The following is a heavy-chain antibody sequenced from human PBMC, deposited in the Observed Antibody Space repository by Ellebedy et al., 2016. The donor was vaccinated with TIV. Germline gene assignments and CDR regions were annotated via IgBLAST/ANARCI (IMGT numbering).Heavy chain of an antibody. J-gene: IGHJ4*02. CDR1: GFSFSSSN. D-gene: IGHD6-19*01. V-gene: IGHV3-30*04. Sequence: GESLKISXAASGFSFSSSNMHWVRQAPGRGLEWVSLISDDGTKKYFSDSVKGRFTISRDNSKNTLYLQMDSLRPQDTAVYYCARPRRGAVAGTATEAPLEYWGQGTLVTVSS. CDR2: ISDDGTKK. CDR3: ARPRRGAVAGTATEAPLEY.